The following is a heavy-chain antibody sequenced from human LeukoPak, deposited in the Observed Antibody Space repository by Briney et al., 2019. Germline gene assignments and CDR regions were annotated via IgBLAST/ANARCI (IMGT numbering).Heavy chain of an antibody. J-gene: IGHJ5*02. V-gene: IGHV1-18*01. CDR1: GYTFTSYV. Sequence: ASVKVSCKASGYTFTSYVISWVRQAPGQGLEWMGWISTYNGNTNYAQKLQGRVTMTTDTSTSTAYMELRSLRSDDTAVYYCARVYTGGSGWYHNWFDPWGQGTLVTVSS. CDR3: ARVYTGGSGWYHNWFDP. D-gene: IGHD6-19*01. CDR2: ISTYNGNT.